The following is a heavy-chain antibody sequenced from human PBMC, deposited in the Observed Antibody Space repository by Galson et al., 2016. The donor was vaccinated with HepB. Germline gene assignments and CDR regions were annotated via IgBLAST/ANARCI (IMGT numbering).Heavy chain of an antibody. J-gene: IGHJ4*02. CDR2: IKEDGSYK. Sequence: SLRLSCAAAGFTFSDYWMIWVRQAPGKGLECVAIIKEDGSYKDYADSVKGRFTISRDNAKNSVFLQMNSPRGEDTAVYYCVRSTFSWGQGTLVTVSS. CDR3: VRSTFS. CDR1: GFTFSDYW. V-gene: IGHV3-7*01.